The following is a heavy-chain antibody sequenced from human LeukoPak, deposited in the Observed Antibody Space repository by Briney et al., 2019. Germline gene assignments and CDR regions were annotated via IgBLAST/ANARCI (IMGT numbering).Heavy chain of an antibody. CDR1: GYTFTIYW. CDR3: ARRAEDNSGWYY. V-gene: IGHV5-51*01. CDR2: IYPGDSDT. J-gene: IGHJ4*02. Sequence: GESLQISCKGSGYTFTIYWIGWVRPMPGKGLEWMGIIYPGDSDTRYSPSFQGQVTISADKSITTAYVQWSSLKASDTAMYYCARRAEDNSGWYYWGQGTLVTVSS. D-gene: IGHD6-19*01.